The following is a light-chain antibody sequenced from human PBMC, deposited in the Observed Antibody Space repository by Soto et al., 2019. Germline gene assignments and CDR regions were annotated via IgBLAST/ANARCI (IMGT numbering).Light chain of an antibody. CDR2: KAS. V-gene: IGKV1-5*03. Sequence: DIQMTQSPSTLSTSLGGGVPITCRASQTIDSWLAWYQQRPGKPPNLLIYKASTLASGVPSRFSGSGSGTEFTLTISSLQSEDFAVYYCQQYNNWPPWTFGQGTKVDIK. CDR1: QTIDSW. CDR3: QQYNNWPPWT. J-gene: IGKJ1*01.